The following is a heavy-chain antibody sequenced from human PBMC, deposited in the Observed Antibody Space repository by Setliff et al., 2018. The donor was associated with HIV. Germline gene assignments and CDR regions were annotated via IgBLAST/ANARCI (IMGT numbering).Heavy chain of an antibody. J-gene: IGHJ6*02. CDR3: ARPVSKYFYGMDV. Sequence: SETLSLTCTVSGDSISSHYWSWIRQPPGKGLEWIGTLYYSGSTSYNSSLKSRVTISGDTSKNQFSRKVSSVTAADTAVYYCARPVSKYFYGMDVWGRGTTVTVSS. CDR2: LYYSGST. D-gene: IGHD6-19*01. V-gene: IGHV4-59*11. CDR1: GDSISSHY.